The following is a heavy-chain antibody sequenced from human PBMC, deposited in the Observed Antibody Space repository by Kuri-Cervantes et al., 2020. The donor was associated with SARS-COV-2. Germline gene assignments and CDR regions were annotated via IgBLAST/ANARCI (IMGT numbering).Heavy chain of an antibody. CDR2: ISYDGSNK. J-gene: IGHJ5*02. V-gene: IGHV3-30*18. CDR3: AKWAPSSGYYFKSWFDP. CDR1: GFTFSSYD. Sequence: GGSLRLSCAASGFTFSSYDIHWVRQAPGKGLEWVAVISYDGSNKYYADSVKGRFTISRDNSKNTLYLQMNSLRAEDTAVYYCAKWAPSSGYYFKSWFDPWGQGTLVTVSS. D-gene: IGHD3-22*01.